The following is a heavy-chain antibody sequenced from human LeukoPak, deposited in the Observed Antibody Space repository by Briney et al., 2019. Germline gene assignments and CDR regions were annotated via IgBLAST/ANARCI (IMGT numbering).Heavy chain of an antibody. V-gene: IGHV1-8*02. CDR1: GYTFTSYY. D-gene: IGHD3-22*01. J-gene: IGHJ4*02. CDR2: MNPNNGNT. CDR3: ARGFLGYDSSDYAFSYY. Sequence: ASVKVSCKASGYTFTSYYMHWVRQATGQGLEWMGWMNPNNGNTGYAQRFQGRVTLTRDTSISTAYMELSSLRSEDTAVYYCARGFLGYDSSDYAFSYYWGQGTLVTVSS.